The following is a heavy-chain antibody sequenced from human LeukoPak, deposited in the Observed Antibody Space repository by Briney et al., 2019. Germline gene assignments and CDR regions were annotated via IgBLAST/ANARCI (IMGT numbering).Heavy chain of an antibody. CDR2: IYYSGST. Sequence: PSETLSLTCTVSGGSISSSSYYWGWIRQPPGKGLEWIGSIYYSGSTYYNPSLKSRVTISVDTSKNQFSLKLSSVTAADTAVYYCARPRGGYYRYFDYWGQGTLVTVSS. D-gene: IGHD3-22*01. V-gene: IGHV4-39*07. CDR1: GGSISSSSYY. J-gene: IGHJ4*02. CDR3: ARPRGGYYRYFDY.